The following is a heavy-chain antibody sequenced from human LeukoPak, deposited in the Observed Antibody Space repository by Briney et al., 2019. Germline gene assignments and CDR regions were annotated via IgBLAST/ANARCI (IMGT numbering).Heavy chain of an antibody. CDR3: ATDLNYDSSGYPYYYYGMDV. CDR2: FDPEDGET. Sequence: ASVKVSFKVSGYTLTELSMHWVRQAPGKGLEWMGGFDPEDGETIYAQKFQGRVTMTEDTSTDTAYMELSSLRSEDTAVCYCATDLNYDSSGYPYYYYGMDVWGQGTTVTVSS. CDR1: GYTLTELS. J-gene: IGHJ6*02. V-gene: IGHV1-24*01. D-gene: IGHD3-22*01.